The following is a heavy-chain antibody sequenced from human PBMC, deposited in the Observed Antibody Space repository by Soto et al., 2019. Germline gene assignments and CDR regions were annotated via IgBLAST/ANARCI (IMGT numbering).Heavy chain of an antibody. CDR3: ARDGGRHSGGIDY. V-gene: IGHV1-69*01. CDR1: GGTFSSYS. CDR2: IIPIFGTA. D-gene: IGHD1-26*01. Sequence: QVQLVQSGAEVKKPGSSVKVSCKASGGTFSSYSINWVRQAPGQGLEWMGDIIPIFGTANYAQKYQGRVTITADESMRTSYMELSSLRSEDTAVYYCARDGGRHSGGIDYWGQGTLVTVSS. J-gene: IGHJ4*02.